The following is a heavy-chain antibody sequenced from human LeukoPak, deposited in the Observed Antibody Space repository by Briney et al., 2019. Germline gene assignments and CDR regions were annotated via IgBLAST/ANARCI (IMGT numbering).Heavy chain of an antibody. CDR3: ARLWYCSSTSCQPTNWFDP. CDR2: INPNSGGT. CDR1: GYTFTGYY. D-gene: IGHD2-2*01. J-gene: IGHJ5*02. Sequence: ASVKVSCKASGYTFTGYYMHSVRQAPGQGLEWMGWINPNSGGTNYAQKFQGGVTMTRDTSISTAYMELNRLRSDDTAVYYCARLWYCSSTSCQPTNWFDPWGQGTLVTVSS. V-gene: IGHV1-2*02.